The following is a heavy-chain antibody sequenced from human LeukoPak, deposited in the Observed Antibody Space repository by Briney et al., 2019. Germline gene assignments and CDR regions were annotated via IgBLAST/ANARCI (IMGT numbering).Heavy chain of an antibody. CDR1: GFTFSSYG. V-gene: IGHV3-33*01. Sequence: GGSLRLSCAASGFTFSSYGMHWGRQAPGKGLEWVAVIWDDGSNKYYADSVKGRFTISRDNSKNTLYLQMNSLRAEDTAVYYCAGPDCSGGSCYSAYYYYYGMDVWGQGTTVTVSS. J-gene: IGHJ6*02. CDR3: AGPDCSGGSCYSAYYYYYGMDV. D-gene: IGHD2-15*01. CDR2: IWDDGSNK.